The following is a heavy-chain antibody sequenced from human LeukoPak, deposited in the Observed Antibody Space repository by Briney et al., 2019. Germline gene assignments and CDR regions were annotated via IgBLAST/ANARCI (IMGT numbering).Heavy chain of an antibody. V-gene: IGHV4-4*07. CDR3: ARVSRGNSVGGDY. CDR2: VYTTGST. J-gene: IGHJ4*02. CDR1: GGSISSYY. D-gene: IGHD4-23*01. Sequence: SETLSLTCTVSGGSISSYYWSWIRQPAGKGLEWIGRVYTTGSTSYNPSLKSRVTISVDTSKNQFSLKLSSVTSVDTAVYYCARVSRGNSVGGDYWGQGTLVTVSS.